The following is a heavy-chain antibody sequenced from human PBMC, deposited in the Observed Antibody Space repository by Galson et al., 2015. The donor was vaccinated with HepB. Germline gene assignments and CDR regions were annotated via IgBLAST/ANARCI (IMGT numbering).Heavy chain of an antibody. V-gene: IGHV4-39*01. CDR1: GGSISTTISY. CDR3: ARHAMIRGVLKWFDP. J-gene: IGHJ5*02. Sequence: SETLSLTCTVSGGSISTTISYWGWIRQPPGKGVEWIGSIYYTGNTYYNPSLKSRVTISVDTSKNQFSLKLSFVTAAGTAVYYCARHAMIRGVLKWFDPWGQGTLVTVSS. D-gene: IGHD3-10*01. CDR2: IYYTGNT.